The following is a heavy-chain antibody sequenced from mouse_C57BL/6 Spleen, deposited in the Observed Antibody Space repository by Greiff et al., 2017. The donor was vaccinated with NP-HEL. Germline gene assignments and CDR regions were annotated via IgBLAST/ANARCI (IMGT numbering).Heavy chain of an antibody. Sequence: VQLKQSVAELVRPGASVKLSCTASGFNFKNTYMHWVKQRPEQGLEWIGRIDPANGNTKYAPKFQGKATITADTSSNTAYLQLSSLTSEDTAIYYCARCVRSHWYFDDWGTGTTVTVSS. J-gene: IGHJ1*03. CDR1: GFNFKNTY. CDR2: IDPANGNT. V-gene: IGHV14-3*01. CDR3: ARCVRSHWYFDD. D-gene: IGHD2-14*01.